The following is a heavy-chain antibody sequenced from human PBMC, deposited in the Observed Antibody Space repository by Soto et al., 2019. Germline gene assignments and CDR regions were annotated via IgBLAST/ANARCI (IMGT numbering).Heavy chain of an antibody. CDR1: GGSFTNNNW. D-gene: IGHD1-7*01. CDR3: ASRDPGTSVDY. Sequence: WETLSLTCAVSGGSFTNNNWWTWVRQPPGQGLEWIGEIYRTGSTNYNPSLKSRVTISLDKSENQFSLKVTSLTAADTAVYYCASRDPGTSVDYWGQGTLVTVSS. J-gene: IGHJ4*02. CDR2: IYRTGST. V-gene: IGHV4-4*02.